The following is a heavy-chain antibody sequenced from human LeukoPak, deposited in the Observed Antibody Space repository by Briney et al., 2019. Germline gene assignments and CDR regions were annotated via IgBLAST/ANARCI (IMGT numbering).Heavy chain of an antibody. V-gene: IGHV3-7*01. CDR1: GFTFSSYA. CDR2: IKQDGSEK. J-gene: IGHJ4*02. CDR3: ARGYSSGWPPLYYFDY. Sequence: GGSLRLSCAASGFTFSSYAMSWVRQAPGKGLEWVANIKQDGSEKYYVDSVKGRFTISRDNAKNSLYLQMNSLRAEDTAVYYCARGYSSGWPPLYYFDYWGQGTLVTVSS. D-gene: IGHD6-19*01.